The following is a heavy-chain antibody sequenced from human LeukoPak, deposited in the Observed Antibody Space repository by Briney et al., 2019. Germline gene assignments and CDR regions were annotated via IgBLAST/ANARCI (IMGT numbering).Heavy chain of an antibody. CDR1: GFTFSSYS. Sequence: GGALRLSCAASGFTFSSYSMKWGPPAPGEGREWVSSISSSSSYIYYADSVKGRFTISRDNAKNSLYLQMNSLRAEDTAVYYCARDRGTTEFDPWGQGTLVTVSS. J-gene: IGHJ5*02. CDR2: ISSSSSYI. CDR3: ARDRGTTEFDP. D-gene: IGHD4-17*01. V-gene: IGHV3-21*01.